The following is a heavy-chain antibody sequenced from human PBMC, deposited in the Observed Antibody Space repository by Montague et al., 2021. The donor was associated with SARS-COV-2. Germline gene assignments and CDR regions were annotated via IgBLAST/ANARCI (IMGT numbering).Heavy chain of an antibody. CDR1: GFSLSTSGMC. D-gene: IGHD3-10*01. CDR2: IDWDGDK. V-gene: IGHV2-70*01. CDR3: ARMPVLLWFGELGYYGMDV. J-gene: IGHJ6*02. Sequence: PALVKPTQTLTLTCTFSGFSLSTSGMCVSWIRQPPGKALEWLALIDWDGDKYYSTSLKTRLTISKDTSKNRVVLTMTNMDPVDTATYYCARMPVLLWFGELGYYGMDVWGQGTTVTVSS.